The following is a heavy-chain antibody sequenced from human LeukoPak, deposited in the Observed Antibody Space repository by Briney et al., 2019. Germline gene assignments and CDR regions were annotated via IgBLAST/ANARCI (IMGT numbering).Heavy chain of an antibody. CDR1: GFTFSSHA. D-gene: IGHD5-24*01. CDR2: ISYDGSNK. Sequence: PGRSLRLSCAASGFTFSSHAMHWVRQAPGKGLEWMAVISYDGSNKYYADSVKGRFTISRDNSKNTLYLQMNSLRAEDTAVYYCARVRNRRNGYTGFDYWGQGTLVAVSS. V-gene: IGHV3-30-3*01. J-gene: IGHJ4*02. CDR3: ARVRNRRNGYTGFDY.